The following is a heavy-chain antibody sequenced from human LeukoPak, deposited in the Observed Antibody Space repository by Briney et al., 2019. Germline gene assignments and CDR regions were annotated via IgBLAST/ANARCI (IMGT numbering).Heavy chain of an antibody. V-gene: IGHV3-11*01. CDR1: GFTFSDYY. D-gene: IGHD1-14*01. Sequence: PGGSLRLSCAASGFTFSDYYMSWIRQAPGKGLEWVSYISSSGSTIYYADSVKGRFTISRDNAKNSLYLQMNSLRAEDTAVYYCARDHLTTVAVIYYYYYYGMDVWGQGTTVTVSS. J-gene: IGHJ6*02. CDR3: ARDHLTTVAVIYYYYYYGMDV. CDR2: ISSSGSTI.